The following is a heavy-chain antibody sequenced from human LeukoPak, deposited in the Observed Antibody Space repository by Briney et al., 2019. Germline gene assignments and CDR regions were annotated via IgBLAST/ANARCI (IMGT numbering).Heavy chain of an antibody. CDR1: GFTFSSYG. CDR2: IRGSGTST. D-gene: IGHD1-26*01. CDR3: ARVFSGTYLNYHHFDY. Sequence: GGSLRLSCAGSGFTFSSYGMSWVRQAPGKGLEWVSCIRGSGTSTYYADSVKGRFTISRDNSKNTLYLQMNSLRAEDTAVYYCARVFSGTYLNYHHFDYWGQGTLVTVSS. V-gene: IGHV3-23*01. J-gene: IGHJ4*02.